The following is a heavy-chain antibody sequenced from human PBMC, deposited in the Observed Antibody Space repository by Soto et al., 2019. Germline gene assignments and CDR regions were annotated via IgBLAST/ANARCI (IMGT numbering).Heavy chain of an antibody. Sequence: ASVKVSCKASGYTFTSYAMHWVRQAPGQGLEWMGWINVGNGDTRYSERFQGRITITRDTSANTLYVELSSLRSEDTAVYYCARDDAVGGDKYWGQGTLVTVSS. CDR2: INVGNGDT. CDR1: GYTFTSYA. D-gene: IGHD3-10*01. CDR3: ARDDAVGGDKY. J-gene: IGHJ4*02. V-gene: IGHV1-3*01.